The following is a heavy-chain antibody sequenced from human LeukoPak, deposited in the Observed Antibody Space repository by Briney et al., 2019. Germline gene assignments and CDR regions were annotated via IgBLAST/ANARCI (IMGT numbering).Heavy chain of an antibody. J-gene: IGHJ4*02. V-gene: IGHV4-34*01. Sequence: SETLSLTCAVYGGSFSGFYWSWIRQPPGKGLEWIGEINHSGSTNYNPSLKSRVTISVDTSKNQFSLKLSSVTAADTAVYYCARGAREYYYDSSGYQLDFDYWGQGTLVTVSS. D-gene: IGHD3-22*01. CDR3: ARGAREYYYDSSGYQLDFDY. CDR2: INHSGST. CDR1: GGSFSGFY.